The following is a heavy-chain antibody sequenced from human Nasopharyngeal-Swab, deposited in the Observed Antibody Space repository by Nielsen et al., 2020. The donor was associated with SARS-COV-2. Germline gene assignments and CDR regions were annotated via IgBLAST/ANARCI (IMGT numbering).Heavy chain of an antibody. Sequence: SVQVSCKASGGIFSSYAIIWVRQAPGQGLEWMGRIIPILGIANYAQKFQGRVTITADKSTSTAYMELSSLRSEDTAVYYCARYYSNYHFWYFDLWGRGTLVTVSS. J-gene: IGHJ2*01. D-gene: IGHD4-11*01. CDR1: GGIFSSYA. CDR2: IIPILGIA. V-gene: IGHV1-69*04. CDR3: ARYYSNYHFWYFDL.